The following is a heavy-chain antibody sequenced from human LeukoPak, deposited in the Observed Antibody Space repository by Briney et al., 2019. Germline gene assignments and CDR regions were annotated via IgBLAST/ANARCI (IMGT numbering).Heavy chain of an antibody. V-gene: IGHV4-34*01. CDR1: GGSFSGYY. J-gene: IGHJ3*02. D-gene: IGHD2-21*02. CDR2: INHSGST. CDR3: ARVSSIVVVTPLGAFDI. Sequence: SETLSLTCAVYGGSFSGYYWSWIRQPPGKGLEWIGEINHSGSTNYNPSLKSRVTISVDTSKNQFSLKLSSVTAADTAVYYRARVSSIVVVTPLGAFDIWGQGTMVTVSS.